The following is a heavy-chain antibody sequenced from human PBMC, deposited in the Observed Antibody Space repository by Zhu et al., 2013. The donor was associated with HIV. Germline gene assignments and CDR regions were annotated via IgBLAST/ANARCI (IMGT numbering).Heavy chain of an antibody. CDR2: IYSGYST. CDR3: ARDPAYEYSSSPATYYYYGMDV. Sequence: EVQLVESGGGLIQPGGSLRLSCAASGFTVSSNYMSWVRQAPGKGLEWVSVIYSGYSTYYADSVKGRFTVSRDNSKNTVYLQMNSLRTEDTAVYYCARDPAYEYSSSPATYYYYGMDVWGQGTTVTVSS. V-gene: IGHV3-53*01. J-gene: IGHJ6*02. D-gene: IGHD6-6*01. CDR1: GFTVSSNY.